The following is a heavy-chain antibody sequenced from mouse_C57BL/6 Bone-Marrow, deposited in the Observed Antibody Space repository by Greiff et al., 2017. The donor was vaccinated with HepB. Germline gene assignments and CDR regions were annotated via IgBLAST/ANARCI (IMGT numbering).Heavy chain of an antibody. J-gene: IGHJ3*01. Sequence: QVQLQQSGAELARPGASVKLSCKASGYTFTSYGISWVKQRTGQGLEWIGEIYPRSGNTYYNEKFKGKATLTADKSSSTAYMEVRSLTSEDSAVYFCARRDYDGFAYWGQGTLVTVSA. V-gene: IGHV1-81*01. CDR2: IYPRSGNT. D-gene: IGHD2-4*01. CDR1: GYTFTSYG. CDR3: ARRDYDGFAY.